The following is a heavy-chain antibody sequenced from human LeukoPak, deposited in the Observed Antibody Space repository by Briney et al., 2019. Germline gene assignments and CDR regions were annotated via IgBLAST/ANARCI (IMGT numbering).Heavy chain of an antibody. CDR1: GGSITIYY. D-gene: IGHD3-10*01. V-gene: IGHV4-4*07. Sequence: SETLSLTCTVSGGSITIYYWSWIWHPAGKGLEWIGRIYTSGSTNYNPSLKSRVTMSVDTSKNQFSLKLSSVTAADTAVYYCARGGSYYGSGSYPYYWGQGTLVTVSS. CDR2: IYTSGST. J-gene: IGHJ4*02. CDR3: ARGGSYYGSGSYPYY.